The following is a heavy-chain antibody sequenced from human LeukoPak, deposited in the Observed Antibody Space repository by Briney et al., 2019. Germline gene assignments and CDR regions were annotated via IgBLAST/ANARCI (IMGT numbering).Heavy chain of an antibody. Sequence: GGSLRLSCAASGFTFSSYEMNWVRQAPGKGLEWVSYISSGGNTIYYADSVKGRFTISRDNAKNSLYLQMNSLRAEDTAVYYCASEYQQPLDYWGQGALVTVSS. CDR3: ASEYQQPLDY. D-gene: IGHD2-2*01. CDR2: ISSGGNTI. V-gene: IGHV3-48*03. CDR1: GFTFSSYE. J-gene: IGHJ4*02.